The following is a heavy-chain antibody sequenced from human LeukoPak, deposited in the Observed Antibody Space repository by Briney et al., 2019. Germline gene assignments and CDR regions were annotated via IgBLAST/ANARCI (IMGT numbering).Heavy chain of an antibody. Sequence: ASVKVSCKASGYTFTSYYMHWVRQAPGQGLEWMGIINPSGGSTSYAQKFQGRVTMTRDTSTSTVYMELSSLRSEDTAVYYCARDLEGSSFTWIQSSTPHAFDYWGQGTLVTASS. D-gene: IGHD5-18*01. J-gene: IGHJ4*02. CDR2: INPSGGST. CDR1: GYTFTSYY. V-gene: IGHV1-46*01. CDR3: ARDLEGSSFTWIQSSTPHAFDY.